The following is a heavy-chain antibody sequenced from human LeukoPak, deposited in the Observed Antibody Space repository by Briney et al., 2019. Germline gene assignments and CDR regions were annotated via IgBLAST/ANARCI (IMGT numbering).Heavy chain of an antibody. J-gene: IGHJ6*03. CDR2: NSAYNGNT. Sequence: ASVKVSCKASGYTFSHYGINWVRQAPGQGLEWMGWNSAYNGNTNYAQNLQGRVTMTADTSTSIAYMELRSLRPDDTAVYYCVIDGGGLYYYYYMDVWGTGTTVTVSS. D-gene: IGHD3-16*01. CDR1: GYTFSHYG. V-gene: IGHV1-18*01. CDR3: VIDGGGLYYYYYMDV.